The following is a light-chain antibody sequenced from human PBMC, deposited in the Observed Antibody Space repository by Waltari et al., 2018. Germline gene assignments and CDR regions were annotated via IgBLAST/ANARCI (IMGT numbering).Light chain of an antibody. CDR1: QSPLHSNGYNY. CDR3: MQALQTPLT. V-gene: IGKV2-28*01. Sequence: VLTQSPLPLPVTPGEPASISCRPSQSPLHSNGYNYLDCYLQKPGQSPQLLRYLGSNRAAGVPDRFSGSGSGTDVTLKISRVEGEDVGVFYCMQALQTPLTFGGGTKVEIK. J-gene: IGKJ4*01. CDR2: LGS.